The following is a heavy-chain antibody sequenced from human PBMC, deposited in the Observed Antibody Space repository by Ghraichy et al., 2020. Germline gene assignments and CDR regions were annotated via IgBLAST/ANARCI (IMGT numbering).Heavy chain of an antibody. J-gene: IGHJ1*01. V-gene: IGHV4-39*07. CDR3: ARVGSIGSYSDSSDYYYPNGYFQH. D-gene: IGHD3-22*01. Sequence: SETLSLTCTVSGGSISSSSYYWGWIRQPPGKGLEWIGSIYYSGSTYYNPSLKSRVTISVDTSKNQFSLKLSSVTAADTAVYYCARVGSIGSYSDSSDYYYPNGYFQHWGQGTLVTVSS. CDR2: IYYSGST. CDR1: GGSISSSSYY.